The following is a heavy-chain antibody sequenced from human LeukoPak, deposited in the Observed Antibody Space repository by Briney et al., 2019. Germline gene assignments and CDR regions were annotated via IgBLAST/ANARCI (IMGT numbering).Heavy chain of an antibody. Sequence: GGSLRLSCAASGFTFSSYSMNWVRQAPGKGLEWVSSISSSSSYKYYADSVKGRFTISRDNAKNSLYLQMNSLRAEDTAVYYCAREEYSGSYYFDYWGQGTLVTVSS. CDR1: GFTFSSYS. D-gene: IGHD1-26*01. V-gene: IGHV3-21*01. J-gene: IGHJ4*02. CDR2: ISSSSSYK. CDR3: AREEYSGSYYFDY.